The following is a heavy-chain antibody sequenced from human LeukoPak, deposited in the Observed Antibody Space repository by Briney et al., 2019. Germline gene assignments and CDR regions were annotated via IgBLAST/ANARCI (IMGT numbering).Heavy chain of an antibody. CDR3: ASGSLGDGYGVGDYYQYMDV. Sequence: SVKVSCEASGGTFNSYAISWVRQAPGQGLEWMGGIMPPFGTANYAQEFQGRVTFTTDESASTAYMEVSSLRSEDTAVYYCASGSLGDGYGVGDYYQYMDVWGKGTTVTVSS. V-gene: IGHV1-69*05. D-gene: IGHD5-24*01. J-gene: IGHJ6*03. CDR2: IMPPFGTA. CDR1: GGTFNSYA.